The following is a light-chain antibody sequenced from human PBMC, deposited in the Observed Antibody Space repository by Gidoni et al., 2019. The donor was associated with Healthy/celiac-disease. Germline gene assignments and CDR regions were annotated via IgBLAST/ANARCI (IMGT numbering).Light chain of an antibody. Sequence: DILITQSPDSLAWSLGERATINCKSSQSVLYSSNNKNDLAWYQQKPGQPPKLLIYWASTRESGVPDRFSGSGSGTDFTLTISSLQAEDVAVYYCQQYYSTPWTFGQGTKVEIK. V-gene: IGKV4-1*01. J-gene: IGKJ1*01. CDR1: QSVLYSSNNKND. CDR3: QQYYSTPWT. CDR2: WAS.